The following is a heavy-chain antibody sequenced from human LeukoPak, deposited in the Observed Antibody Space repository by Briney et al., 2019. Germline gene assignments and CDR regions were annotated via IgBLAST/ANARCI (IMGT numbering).Heavy chain of an antibody. J-gene: IGHJ3*02. CDR1: GFTFSSYA. CDR2: ISGSGGST. D-gene: IGHD3-22*01. Sequence: GGSLRLSCAASGFTFSSYAMSWVRQAPGKGLEWVSAISGSGGSTYYADSVKGRFTISRDNSKNTLYLQMNSLRAEDTAVYYCAKDLISHSSGYYPVDAFDIWGQGTMVTVSS. V-gene: IGHV3-23*01. CDR3: AKDLISHSSGYYPVDAFDI.